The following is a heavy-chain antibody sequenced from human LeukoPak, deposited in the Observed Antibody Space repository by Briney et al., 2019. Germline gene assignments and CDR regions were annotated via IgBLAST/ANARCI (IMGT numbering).Heavy chain of an antibody. CDR3: ARDYQYGYSTNWYHLAQIDY. CDR2: ISSSRSYI. D-gene: IGHD2/OR15-2a*01. Sequence: PGGSLRLSCTASGFTFSSYSMNWVRQAPGKGLEWVSSISSSRSYIFYADSVKGRFTVSRDNAKNSLYPQMNSLRAEDTAIYYCARDYQYGYSTNWYHLAQIDYWGQGTLVTVSS. J-gene: IGHJ4*02. V-gene: IGHV3-21*01. CDR1: GFTFSSYS.